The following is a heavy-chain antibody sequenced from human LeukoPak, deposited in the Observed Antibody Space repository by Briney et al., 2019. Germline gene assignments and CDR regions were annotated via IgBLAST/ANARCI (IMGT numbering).Heavy chain of an antibody. CDR3: AKGYDILTGYSPSAFDI. Sequence: GGSLRLSYAASGFTFSSYAMSWVRQAPGKGLEWVSAISGSGGSTYYADSVKGRFTISRDNSKNTLYLQMNSLRAEDTAVYYCAKGYDILTGYSPSAFDIWGQGTMVTVSS. V-gene: IGHV3-23*01. J-gene: IGHJ3*02. CDR1: GFTFSSYA. CDR2: ISGSGGST. D-gene: IGHD3-9*01.